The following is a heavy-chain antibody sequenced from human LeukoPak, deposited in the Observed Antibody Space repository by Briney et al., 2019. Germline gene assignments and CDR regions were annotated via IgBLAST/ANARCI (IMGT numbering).Heavy chain of an antibody. CDR1: GGSISSGDYY. D-gene: IGHD3-22*01. CDR2: IYYSGST. J-gene: IGHJ4*02. Sequence: SQTLSLTCTVSGGSISSGDYYWSWIRQPPGTGLEWIGYIYYSGSTYYSPSLKSRVTISVDTSKNQFSLKLSSVTAADTAVYYCARDLSSGYYRYYFDYWGQGTLVTVSS. V-gene: IGHV4-30-4*08. CDR3: ARDLSSGYYRYYFDY.